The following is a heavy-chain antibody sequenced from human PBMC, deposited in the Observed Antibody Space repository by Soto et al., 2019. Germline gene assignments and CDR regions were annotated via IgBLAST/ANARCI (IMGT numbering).Heavy chain of an antibody. CDR3: ARATMVRGVSYGMDV. CDR2: IYYSGST. J-gene: IGHJ6*02. V-gene: IGHV4-61*01. CDR1: GGSVSSGSYY. Sequence: SETLSLTCTGSGGSVSSGSYYWSWIRQPPGKGLEWIGYIYYSGSTNYNPSLKSRVTISVDTSKNQFSLKLSSVTAADTAVYYCARATMVRGVSYGMDVWGQGTTVTVSS. D-gene: IGHD3-10*01.